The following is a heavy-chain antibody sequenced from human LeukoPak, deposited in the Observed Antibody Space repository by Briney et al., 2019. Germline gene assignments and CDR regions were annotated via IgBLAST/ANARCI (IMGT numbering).Heavy chain of an antibody. CDR1: GATFSSYG. CDR3: AKEPQFAFDV. D-gene: IGHD5-24*01. J-gene: IGHJ3*01. V-gene: IGHV3-30*18. Sequence: GGSLRLSCADSGATFSSYGMHWVRQAPGKGLEWVAVISYDGSDKYYADSVKGRFIISRDNSKNTLYLEMNSLTAEDTAVYYCAKEPQFAFDVWGQGTMVPVSS. CDR2: ISYDGSDK.